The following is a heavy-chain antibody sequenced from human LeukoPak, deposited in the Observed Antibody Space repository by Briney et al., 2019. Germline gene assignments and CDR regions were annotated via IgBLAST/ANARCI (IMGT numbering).Heavy chain of an antibody. CDR1: GYTFTSYY. CDR2: INPSGGSP. D-gene: IGHD1-1*01. CDR3: ARGLKQLERRNGVMGYYYYYYMDV. Sequence: ASVKVSCKASGYTFTSYYIHWVRQAPGQGLEWMGIINPSGGSPSYAQKFQGRVTITRNTSISTAYMKLSSLRSEDTAVYYCARGLKQLERRNGVMGYYYYYYMDVWGKGTTVTVSS. J-gene: IGHJ6*03. V-gene: IGHV1-46*01.